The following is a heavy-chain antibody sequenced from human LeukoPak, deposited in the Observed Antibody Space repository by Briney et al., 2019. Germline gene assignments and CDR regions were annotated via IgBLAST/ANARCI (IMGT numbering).Heavy chain of an antibody. V-gene: IGHV3-7*01. J-gene: IGHJ4*02. D-gene: IGHD3-10*01. CDR3: ARGRGNEY. CDR2: IKQEGSEK. CDR1: GFTFSNHW. Sequence: GGSLRLSCAASGFTFSNHWMSWVRQAPGKGLEWVANIKQEGSEKYYVDSVKGRFTISRDNAKNSLYLQMNSLRAEDTAVYYCARGRGNEYWGQGTLVTVSS.